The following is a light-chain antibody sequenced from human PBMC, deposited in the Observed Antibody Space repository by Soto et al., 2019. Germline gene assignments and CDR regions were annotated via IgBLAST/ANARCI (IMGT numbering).Light chain of an antibody. CDR2: EDN. CDR3: QSYDSSQRV. CDR1: SGSIASYY. Sequence: NFMLTQPHSVSESPGKTVTISCTRSSGSIASYYVQWYQQRPGSSPTIVIYEDNQRPSGVPDRFSGSIDSSSNSASLTISGLKTEDEADYYCQSYDSSQRVFGGGTKLTVL. V-gene: IGLV6-57*01. J-gene: IGLJ2*01.